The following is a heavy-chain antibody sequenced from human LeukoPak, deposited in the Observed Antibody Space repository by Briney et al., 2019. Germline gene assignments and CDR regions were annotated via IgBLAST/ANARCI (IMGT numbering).Heavy chain of an antibody. V-gene: IGHV3-49*04. CDR3: TREHMVAVAAYFDY. CDR2: IRSKAYGGTT. Sequence: GGSLRLSCAASGFTFSNYDMSWVRRAPGKGLEWVGFIRSKAYGGTTEYAASVKGRFTISRDDSKSIAYLQMNSLKTEDTAVYYCTREHMVAVAAYFDYWGQGTLVTVSS. J-gene: IGHJ4*02. CDR1: GFTFSNYD. D-gene: IGHD6-19*01.